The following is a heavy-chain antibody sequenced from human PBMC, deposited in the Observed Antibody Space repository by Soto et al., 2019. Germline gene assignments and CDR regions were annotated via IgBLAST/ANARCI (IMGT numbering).Heavy chain of an antibody. CDR3: ARVSLFLAAAPLHFDY. V-gene: IGHV4-34*01. CDR2: INHSGST. D-gene: IGHD6-13*01. CDR1: GGSFSGYY. J-gene: IGHJ4*02. Sequence: PSETLSLTCAVYGGSFSGYYWSWIRQPPGKGLEWIGEINHSGSTNYNPSLKSRVTISVDTSKNQFSLKLSSVTAADTAVYYCARVSLFLAAAPLHFDYWGQGTLVTVSS.